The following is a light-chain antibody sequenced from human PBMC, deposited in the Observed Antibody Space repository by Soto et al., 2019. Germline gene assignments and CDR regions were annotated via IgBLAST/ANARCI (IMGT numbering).Light chain of an antibody. Sequence: QSALTQPPSASGTPGQGVTISCSGSSSNIGSNTVNWYQHLPGTAPKVLIYSNSQRPPGVPDRFSGSKSGTSASLAISGLQSEDEADYYCAARDDSLNGYVFGTGTKVTV. CDR1: SSNIGSNT. CDR2: SNS. J-gene: IGLJ1*01. V-gene: IGLV1-44*01. CDR3: AARDDSLNGYV.